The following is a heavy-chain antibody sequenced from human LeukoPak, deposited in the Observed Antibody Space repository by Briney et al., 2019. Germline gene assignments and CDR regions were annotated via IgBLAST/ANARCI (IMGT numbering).Heavy chain of an antibody. CDR1: GFTFSGYA. CDR3: AKDLSITRDYFDY. Sequence: GASLRLSCAASGFTFSGYAMSWVRQAPGKGLEWVSAISGSGGSTYYADSVKGRFTISRDNSKNTLYLQMNSLRAEDTAVYYCAKDLSITRDYFDYWGQGTLVTVSS. D-gene: IGHD2-2*01. J-gene: IGHJ4*02. CDR2: ISGSGGST. V-gene: IGHV3-23*01.